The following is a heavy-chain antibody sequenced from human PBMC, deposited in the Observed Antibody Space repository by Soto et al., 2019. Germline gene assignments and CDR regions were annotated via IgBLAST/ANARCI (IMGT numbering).Heavy chain of an antibody. V-gene: IGHV3-33*06. J-gene: IGHJ4*02. CDR1: GFTFSSYG. CDR2: IWYDGSNK. CDR3: AKDRGSGWALDY. Sequence: QVQLEESGGGVVQPGRSLRLSCAASGFTFSSYGMHWVRQAPGKGLEWVAVIWYDGSNKYYADSVKGRFTISRDNSKNTLYLQMNSLRAEDTAVYYCAKDRGSGWALDYWGQGTLVTVSS. D-gene: IGHD6-19*01.